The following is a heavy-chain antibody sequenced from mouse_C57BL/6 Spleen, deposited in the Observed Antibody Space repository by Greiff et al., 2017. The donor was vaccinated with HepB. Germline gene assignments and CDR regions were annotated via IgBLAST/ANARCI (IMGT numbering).Heavy chain of an antibody. CDR2: IYPGDGDT. Sequence: QVQLQQSGAELVKPGASVKISCKASGYAFSSYWMNWVKQRPGKGLEWIGQIYPGDGDTNYNGKFKGKATLTADKSSSTAYMQLSSLTSEDSAVYCCARDYYGSSPAWFAYWGQGTLVTVSA. J-gene: IGHJ3*01. CDR3: ARDYYGSSPAWFAY. CDR1: GYAFSSYW. D-gene: IGHD1-1*01. V-gene: IGHV1-80*01.